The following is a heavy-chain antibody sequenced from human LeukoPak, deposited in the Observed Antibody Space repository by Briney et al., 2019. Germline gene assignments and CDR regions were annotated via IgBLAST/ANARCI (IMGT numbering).Heavy chain of an antibody. J-gene: IGHJ6*03. D-gene: IGHD3-10*01. CDR3: ARLLWFGDRYMDV. Sequence: PSETLSLTCTVSGGSISSYYWSWIRQPPGKGLEWIGYIYYSGSTNYNPSLKSRVTISVDTSKNQFSLKLSSVTAADTAVYYCARLLWFGDRYMDVWGKGTTVTVSS. CDR2: IYYSGST. CDR1: GGSISSYY. V-gene: IGHV4-59*01.